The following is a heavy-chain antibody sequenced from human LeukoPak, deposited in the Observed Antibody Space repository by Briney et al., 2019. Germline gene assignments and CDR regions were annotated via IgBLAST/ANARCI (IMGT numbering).Heavy chain of an antibody. Sequence: SETLSLTCTVSGGFISSYYWGWIRQPAGEGLEWIGRIYPSGNTNYNPPLKSRVTMSLATSKNQFSLKLSSVTAADTAVFYCARDLPYPMDAFDIWGQGTMVTVSS. CDR3: ARDLPYPMDAFDI. CDR1: GGFISSYY. J-gene: IGHJ3*02. CDR2: IYPSGNT. V-gene: IGHV4-4*07.